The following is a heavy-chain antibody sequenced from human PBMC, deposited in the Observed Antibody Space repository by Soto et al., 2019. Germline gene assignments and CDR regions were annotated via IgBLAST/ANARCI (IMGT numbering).Heavy chain of an antibody. D-gene: IGHD2-2*01. V-gene: IGHV4-31*03. J-gene: IGHJ6*02. CDR1: GCSLSSGGFY. CDR3: ARDKDFLVVPAATDNYYYYYGMDV. CDR2: IYYSGST. Sequence: SGTLSLTCTFSGCSLSSGGFYWGWIRPQPGEGLGGIGDIYYSGSTYYTPSPKSRVTISVNTSKNQSSLKLSSVTAADTAVYYCARDKDFLVVPAATDNYYYYYGMDVGGQGTRVTVPS.